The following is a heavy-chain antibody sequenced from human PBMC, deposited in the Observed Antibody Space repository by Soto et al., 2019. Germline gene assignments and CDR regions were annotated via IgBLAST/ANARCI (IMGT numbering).Heavy chain of an antibody. J-gene: IGHJ4*02. CDR1: VFIFSRHW. CDR3: VRDNNWSNDY. Sequence: PGGPLTLSGPASVFIFSRHWMHWVRQAPGKGLPWVSHIGPQEMNMRDAGCGQGRFTISRDNARKTLYLQMNSLRDEDTAVYYCVRDNNWSNDYWGQGIPVTVSS. V-gene: IGHV3-74*01. D-gene: IGHD1-1*01. CDR2: IGPQEMNM.